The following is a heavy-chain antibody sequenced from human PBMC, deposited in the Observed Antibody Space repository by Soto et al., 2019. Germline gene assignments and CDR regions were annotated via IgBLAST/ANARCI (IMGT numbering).Heavy chain of an antibody. CDR2: ISGSGGST. J-gene: IGHJ3*02. V-gene: IGHV3-23*01. Sequence: GGSLRLSCAASGFTFSSYAMSWVRQAPGKGLEWVSAISGSGGSTYYADSVKGRFTISRDNSKNTLYLQMNSLRAEDTAVYYCATSPTMVRGRGGAFDIWGQGTMVTVSS. CDR3: ATSPTMVRGRGGAFDI. D-gene: IGHD3-10*01. CDR1: GFTFSSYA.